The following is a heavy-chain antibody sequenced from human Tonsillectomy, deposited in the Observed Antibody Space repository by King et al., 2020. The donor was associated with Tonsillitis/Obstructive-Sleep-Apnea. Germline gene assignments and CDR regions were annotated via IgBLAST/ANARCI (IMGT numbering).Heavy chain of an antibody. V-gene: IGHV3-33*01. CDR2: IWYDGSNK. D-gene: IGHD2-2*01. CDR1: GFTFSSYG. Sequence: VQLVESGGGVVQPGRSLRLSCAASGFTFSSYGMHWVRQAPGKGLEWVAVIWYDGSNKYYADSVKGRFTISRDNSKNTLYLQMNSLRAEDTAVYYCARDAQDILVVPAAPNNWFDPWGQGTLVTVSS. J-gene: IGHJ5*02. CDR3: ARDAQDILVVPAAPNNWFDP.